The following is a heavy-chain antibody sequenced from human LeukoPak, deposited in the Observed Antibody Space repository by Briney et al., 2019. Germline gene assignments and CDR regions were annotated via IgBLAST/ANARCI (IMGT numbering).Heavy chain of an antibody. CDR2: ISYDGSNK. CDR1: GFTFSSYG. V-gene: IGHV3-30*03. J-gene: IGHJ4*02. D-gene: IGHD3-16*01. CDR3: ARDSDTLYDYVWGTVDY. Sequence: PGRSLRLSCAASGFTFSSYGMHWVRQAPGKGLEWVAVISYDGSNKYYADSVKGRFTISRDNSKNTLYLQMNSLRAEDTAVYYCARDSDTLYDYVWGTVDYWGQGTLVTVSS.